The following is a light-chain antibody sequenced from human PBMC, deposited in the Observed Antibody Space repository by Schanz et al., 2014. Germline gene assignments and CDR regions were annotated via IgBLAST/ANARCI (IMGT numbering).Light chain of an antibody. V-gene: IGLV1-44*01. Sequence: QSVLTQPPSASGTPGQRVTISCSGSSSNIGSNTVNWYQQLPGTAPKLLIYGNSNRPSGVPDRFSGSKSGNTASLTVSGLQAEEDADYYFSSYRSSNTVVFGGGTKLTVL. J-gene: IGLJ2*01. CDR1: SSNIGSNT. CDR3: SSYRSSNTVV. CDR2: GNS.